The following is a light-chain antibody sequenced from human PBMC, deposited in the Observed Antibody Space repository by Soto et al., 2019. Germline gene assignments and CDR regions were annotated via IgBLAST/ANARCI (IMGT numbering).Light chain of an antibody. CDR3: LSYAGSYNFV. J-gene: IGLJ1*01. CDR1: SSDVGSYNY. V-gene: IGLV2-11*01. Sequence: QSVLTQPRSVSGSPGQSITISCTGSSSDVGSYNYVSWYQQHPGQAPKFMIYDVNKRPSGVSHRFSGSNSGNTASLTISGLQADDEADYYCLSYAGSYNFVFGSGTKVTVL. CDR2: DVN.